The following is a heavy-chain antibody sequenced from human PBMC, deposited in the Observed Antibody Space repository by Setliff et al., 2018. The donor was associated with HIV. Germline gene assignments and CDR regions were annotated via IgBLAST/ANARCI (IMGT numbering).Heavy chain of an antibody. CDR3: ARHFGYNPGWFDS. CDR2: IDPADSYT. D-gene: IGHD3-10*01. V-gene: IGHV5-10-1*01. J-gene: IGHJ5*01. CDR1: GFSFTSYW. Sequence: PGESLKISCKGSGFSFTSYWISWVGQMPGKGLEWMGRIDPADSYTHYSPSFQGHITISIDRSISSASLHWSSLRTSDTAIYYCARHFGYNPGWFDSWGQGTLVTVSS.